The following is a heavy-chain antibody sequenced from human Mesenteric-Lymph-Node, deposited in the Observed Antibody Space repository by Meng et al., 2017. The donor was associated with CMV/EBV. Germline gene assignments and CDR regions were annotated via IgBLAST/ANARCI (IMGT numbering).Heavy chain of an antibody. CDR2: INHSGST. CDR3: ARGSSYDILTGYFDY. CDR1: GWSFRCYY. J-gene: IGHJ4*02. D-gene: IGHD3-9*01. Sequence: RPLGTWFVRWACYGWSFRCYYWNWIRQSPEEGLEWIGEINHSGSTTYNPSFTSRIIISVDTSTNQISLNMSSVTAADTAVYYCARGSSYDILTGYFDYWGQGALVTVSS. V-gene: IGHV4-34*01.